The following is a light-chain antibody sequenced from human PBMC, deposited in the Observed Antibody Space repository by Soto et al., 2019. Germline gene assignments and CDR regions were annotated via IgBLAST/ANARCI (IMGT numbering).Light chain of an antibody. V-gene: IGKV1-5*01. J-gene: IGKJ2*01. CDR3: QQYNSYPYA. CDR2: DAS. CDR1: QSISSW. Sequence: DIQMTQSPSTLSASVGDRVTITCRASQSISSWLAWYQQKPGKAPKLLIYDASRLESGVRSGFSGSGSGTDFTLTISSLQPDDFAVSYCQQYNSYPYAVAQGTKLEFK.